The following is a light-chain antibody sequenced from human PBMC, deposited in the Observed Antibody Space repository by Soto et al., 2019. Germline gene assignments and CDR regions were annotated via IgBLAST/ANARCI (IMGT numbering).Light chain of an antibody. Sequence: EIVMTQSPATLSVSPGERATLSCRASQSVSSNLAWYQQKPGQAPRLLIYGASTRATGIPARISGSGSGTEFTLTIYSLQSEDFAVYYCQQYNNWPPATFGQGTKLEIK. CDR3: QQYNNWPPAT. CDR2: GAS. CDR1: QSVSSN. V-gene: IGKV3-15*01. J-gene: IGKJ2*01.